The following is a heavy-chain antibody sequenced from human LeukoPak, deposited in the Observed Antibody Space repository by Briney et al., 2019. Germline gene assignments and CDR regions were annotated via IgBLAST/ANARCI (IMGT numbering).Heavy chain of an antibody. J-gene: IGHJ4*02. CDR2: IKSKGDGEAT. CDR1: GFTFTNAW. CDR3: TTDLGLTMIRGVIVY. Sequence: GGSLRLSCAASGFTFTNAWMTWVRQAPGKGLEWVGRIKSKGDGEATDYAAPVKGRFSMSRDDSKATMYLQMYSLEAEDTAVYYCTTDLGLTMIRGVIVYWGQGALVTVSS. V-gene: IGHV3-15*01. D-gene: IGHD3-10*01.